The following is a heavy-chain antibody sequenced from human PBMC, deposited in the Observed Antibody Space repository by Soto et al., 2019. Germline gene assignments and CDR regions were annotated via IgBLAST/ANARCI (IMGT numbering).Heavy chain of an antibody. J-gene: IGHJ6*04. D-gene: IGHD2-2*01. CDR3: ARGAVVAVSHSTNYHRYVMDV. Sequence: QVQLQQWGAGLLKPSETLSLTCAVYGGSFSGYYWSWIRQPPGKELEWIGEINHSGSTNYNPSLTCRVIIPVATSKNQFTLKLSSVTAASTAVYYCARGAVVAVSHSTNYHRYVMDVWGEGTTVTVSS. CDR2: INHSGST. CDR1: GGSFSGYY. V-gene: IGHV4-34*01.